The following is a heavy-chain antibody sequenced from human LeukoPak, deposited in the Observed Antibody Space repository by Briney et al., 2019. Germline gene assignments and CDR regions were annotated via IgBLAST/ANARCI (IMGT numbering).Heavy chain of an antibody. D-gene: IGHD2-15*01. CDR1: GFTFSSYA. Sequence: GGSLRLSCAASGFTFSSYAMSWVRQAPGKGLEWVSGIGGSGGSTYYADSVKGRFSISRDNSKNTLYLQMNSLRAEDTAVYYCANVIYCSGGSCYDYWGQGTLVTVSS. CDR3: ANVIYCSGGSCYDY. J-gene: IGHJ4*02. CDR2: IGGSGGST. V-gene: IGHV3-23*01.